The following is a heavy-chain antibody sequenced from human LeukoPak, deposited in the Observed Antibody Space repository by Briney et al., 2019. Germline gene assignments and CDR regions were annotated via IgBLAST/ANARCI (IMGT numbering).Heavy chain of an antibody. J-gene: IGHJ5*02. CDR3: ARDFSGLRFLSPFDP. CDR2: IYTSGCT. Sequence: SETLSLTCTVSGGSISSYYWSWIRQPAGKGLEWIGRIYTSGCTNYNPSLKSRVTMSVDTSKNQFSLKLSSVTAADTAVYYCARDFSGLRFLSPFDPWGQGTLVTVSS. CDR1: GGSISSYY. D-gene: IGHD3-3*01. V-gene: IGHV4-4*07.